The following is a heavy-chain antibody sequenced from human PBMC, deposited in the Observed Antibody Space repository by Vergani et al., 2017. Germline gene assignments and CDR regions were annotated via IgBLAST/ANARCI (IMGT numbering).Heavy chain of an antibody. CDR1: GFTFSSYA. D-gene: IGHD1-26*01. CDR3: AKGGDSGGDSGHYYYMDV. CDR2: ISGSGGST. Sequence: EVQLLESGGGLVQPGGSLRLSCAASGFTFSSYAMSWVRQAPGKGLEWVSAISGSGGSTYYADSVKGRFTISRDNSKNTLYLQMNSLRAEDTAVYYCAKGGDSGGDSGHYYYMDVWGKGTTVTVSS. V-gene: IGHV3-23*01. J-gene: IGHJ6*03.